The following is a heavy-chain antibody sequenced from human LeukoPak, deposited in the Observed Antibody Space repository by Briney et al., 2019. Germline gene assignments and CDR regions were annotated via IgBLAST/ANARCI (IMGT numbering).Heavy chain of an antibody. CDR3: ASSWSFTN. CDR1: GFNFSGYW. J-gene: IGHJ4*02. CDR2: IKSDGSTT. Sequence: GGSLRLSCAASGFNFSGYWMHWVRQAPGKGLVWVSRIKSDGSTTSYADSVKGRFTISRDNVKNTLYLQMNSLRAEDTAVYCCASSWSFTNWGQGTLVTVSS. D-gene: IGHD6-13*01. V-gene: IGHV3-74*01.